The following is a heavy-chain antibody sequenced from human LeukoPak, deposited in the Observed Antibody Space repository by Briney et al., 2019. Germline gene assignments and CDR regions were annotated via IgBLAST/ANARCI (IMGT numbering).Heavy chain of an antibody. J-gene: IGHJ4*02. V-gene: IGHV4-59*01. CDR3: ARESSNSVDY. D-gene: IGHD4-11*01. CDR1: GGSISSYY. Sequence: SETLSLTCTVSGGSISSYYWSWIRQPPGKGLEWIGYIYYSGSTNYNPSLKSRVTISVDTSKNQFSLKLSSVTAADTAVYYCARESSNSVDYWGQGTLVTVSS. CDR2: IYYSGST.